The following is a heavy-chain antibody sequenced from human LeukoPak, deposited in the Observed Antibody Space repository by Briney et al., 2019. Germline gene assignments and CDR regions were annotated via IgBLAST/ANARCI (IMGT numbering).Heavy chain of an antibody. CDR1: GFTFSSYG. CDR2: IRYDGSNK. CDR3: AKDRDTALYY. Sequence: GRSLRLSCAASGFTFSSYGMHWVRQAPGKGLEWVAFIRYDGSNKYYADSVKGRFAISRDNSKNTLYLQMNSLRAEDTAVYYCAKDRDTALYYWGQGTLVTVSS. V-gene: IGHV3-30*02. D-gene: IGHD5-18*01. J-gene: IGHJ4*02.